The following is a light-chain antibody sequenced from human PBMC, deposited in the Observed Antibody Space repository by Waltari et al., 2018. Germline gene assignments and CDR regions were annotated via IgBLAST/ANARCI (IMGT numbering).Light chain of an antibody. CDR1: GEYSAYA. CDR3: QTWGMNIQV. V-gene: IGLV4-69*01. J-gene: IGLJ3*02. Sequence: QLVLTHSPSASASLGASVKLTCTLTGEYSAYAIAWHQQQPEKGPRYLMNVNSDGSHDKADGIPERFSGSSAGAERYLIISRLQSDDEADYFCQTWGMNIQVFGGGTRLTVL. CDR2: VNSDGSH.